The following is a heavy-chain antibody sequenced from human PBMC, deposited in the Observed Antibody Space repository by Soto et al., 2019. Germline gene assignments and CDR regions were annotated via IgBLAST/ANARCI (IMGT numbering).Heavy chain of an antibody. J-gene: IGHJ4*02. CDR2: FDPEDGET. D-gene: IGHD3-22*01. CDR1: GYTLTELS. V-gene: IGHV1-24*01. Sequence: GASVKVSCKVSGYTLTELSMTWVRQAPGKGLEWMGGFDPEDGETIYAQKFQGRVTMTEDTSTDTAYMELSSLRSEDTAVYYCATEVSYYYDSSGYYYVQYFDYWGQGTLVTVSS. CDR3: ATEVSYYYDSSGYYYVQYFDY.